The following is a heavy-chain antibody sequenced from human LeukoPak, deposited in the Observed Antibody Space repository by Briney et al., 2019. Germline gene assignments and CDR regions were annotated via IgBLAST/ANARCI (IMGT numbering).Heavy chain of an antibody. V-gene: IGHV4-30-4*08. CDR3: ATPFKRAVRGVSRYHMDV. CDR1: GGSISSGDYY. CDR2: IYYSGST. J-gene: IGHJ6*03. D-gene: IGHD3-10*01. Sequence: SETLSLTCTVSGGSISSGDYYWSWIRQPPGKGLEWIGYIYYSGSTYYNPSLKSRVTISVDTSKNQFSLKLSSVTAADTAVYYCATPFKRAVRGVSRYHMDVWGKGTTVTVSS.